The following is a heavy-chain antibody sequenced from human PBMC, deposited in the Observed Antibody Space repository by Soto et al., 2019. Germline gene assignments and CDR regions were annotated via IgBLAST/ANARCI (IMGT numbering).Heavy chain of an antibody. Sequence: ASVKVSCKASGYTFTGYYMHWVRQAPGQGLEWMGWINPNSGGTNCAQKFQGRVTMTRDTSISTAYMELSRLRSDDTAVYYCARDRYGDYAPYYYYYYGMDVWGQGTTVTVSS. CDR1: GYTFTGYY. CDR2: INPNSGGT. V-gene: IGHV1-2*02. CDR3: ARDRYGDYAPYYYYYYGMDV. J-gene: IGHJ6*02. D-gene: IGHD4-17*01.